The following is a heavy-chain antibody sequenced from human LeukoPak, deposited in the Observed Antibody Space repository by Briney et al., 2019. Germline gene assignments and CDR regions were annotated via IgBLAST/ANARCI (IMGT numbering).Heavy chain of an antibody. CDR2: IYYSGST. CDR3: ARVSGSYDYYYMDV. V-gene: IGHV4-59*01. J-gene: IGHJ6*03. D-gene: IGHD1-26*01. Sequence: KPSETLSLTCTVSGGSISSYYRSWIRQPPGKGLEWIGYIYYSGSTNYNPSLKSRVTISVDTSKNQFSLKLSSVTAADTAVYYCARVSGSYDYYYMDVWGKGTTVTVSS. CDR1: GGSISSYY.